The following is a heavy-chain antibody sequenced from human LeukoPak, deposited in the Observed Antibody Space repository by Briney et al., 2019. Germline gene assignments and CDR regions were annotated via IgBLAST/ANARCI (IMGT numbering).Heavy chain of an antibody. Sequence: ETLSLTCTVSGGSISSYYWSWIRQPPGKGLEWIGYIYYSGSTNYNPSLKSRVTISVDTSKNQFSLKLSSVTAADTAVYYCARAPAGNYYDSSGYYLGRRYYFDYWGQGTLVTVSS. CDR3: ARAPAGNYYDSSGYYLGRRYYFDY. V-gene: IGHV4-59*01. J-gene: IGHJ4*02. CDR2: IYYSGST. CDR1: GGSISSYY. D-gene: IGHD3-22*01.